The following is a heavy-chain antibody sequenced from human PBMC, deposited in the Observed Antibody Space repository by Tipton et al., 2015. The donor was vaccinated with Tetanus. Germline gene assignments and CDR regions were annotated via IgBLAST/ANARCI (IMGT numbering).Heavy chain of an antibody. CDR2: ISTNGSAR. V-gene: IGHV3-74*01. J-gene: IGHJ4*02. CDR1: GFTLSRYW. CDR3: VREDILLRLFAVFDY. D-gene: IGHD2-15*01. Sequence: SLRLSCEASGFTLSRYWMHWVRQTPGTAPVWVSRISTNGSARSYADSVKGRFTISRDNDKNMMYLQMNSLRAEDTAVYFCVREDILLRLFAVFDYWGQGIPVTVSS.